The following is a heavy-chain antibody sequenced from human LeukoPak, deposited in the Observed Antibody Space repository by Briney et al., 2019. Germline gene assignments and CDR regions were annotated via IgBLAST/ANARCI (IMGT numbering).Heavy chain of an antibody. V-gene: IGHV3-7*01. CDR2: IKLDGSEK. D-gene: IGHD3-16*02. CDR1: GYTFSSYW. CDR3: ARDFFAFGGVIALLDY. J-gene: IGHJ4*02. Sequence: GGSLRLSCAASGYTFSSYWMSWVRQAPGKGLEWVANIKLDGSEKYYVDSVKGRFTISRDNAKKSLYLQMNSLRDEDTAVYYCARDFFAFGGVIALLDYWGQGTLVTVSS.